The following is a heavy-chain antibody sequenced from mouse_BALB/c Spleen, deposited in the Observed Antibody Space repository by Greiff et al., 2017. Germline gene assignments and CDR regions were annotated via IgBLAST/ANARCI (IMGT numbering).Heavy chain of an antibody. Sequence: EVQLQESGGGLVQPGGSLKLSCAASGFTFSSYGMSWVRQTPDKRLELVATINSNGGSTYYPDSVKGRFTISRDNAKNTLYLQMSSLKSEDTAMYYCARFYDYDGRYAMDYWGQGTSVTVSS. V-gene: IGHV5-6-3*01. D-gene: IGHD2-4*01. CDR3: ARFYDYDGRYAMDY. CDR2: INSNGGST. J-gene: IGHJ4*01. CDR1: GFTFSSYG.